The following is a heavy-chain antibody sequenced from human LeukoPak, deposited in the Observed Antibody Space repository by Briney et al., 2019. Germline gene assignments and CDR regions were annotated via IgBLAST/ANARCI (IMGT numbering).Heavy chain of an antibody. CDR1: GFTFSSYA. D-gene: IGHD3-10*01. V-gene: IGHV3-23*01. Sequence: PGGSLRHSCSASGFTFSSYAMSWVRQAPGKGLEWVSAISGSGGSTYYADSVKGRFTISRDNSKNTLYLQMNSLRAEDTAVYYCAKLLLWFGELSQFDYWGQGTLVTVSS. CDR3: AKLLLWFGELSQFDY. J-gene: IGHJ4*02. CDR2: ISGSGGST.